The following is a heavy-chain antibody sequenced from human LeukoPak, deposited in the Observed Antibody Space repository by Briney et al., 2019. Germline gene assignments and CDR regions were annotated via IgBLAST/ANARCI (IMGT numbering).Heavy chain of an antibody. CDR1: GFTFGSSW. J-gene: IGHJ4*02. D-gene: IGHD3-10*01. V-gene: IGHV3-74*01. CDR2: INSGGSST. CDR3: TRERTGHFDY. Sequence: PGGPLRPSCAASGFTFGSSWLRWARQAPGQGLVWVSRINSGGSSTTYADSVKGRFTLSRDNANHTVSLQMNSLRAEDTAVYYCTRERTGHFDYWGQGILVTASS.